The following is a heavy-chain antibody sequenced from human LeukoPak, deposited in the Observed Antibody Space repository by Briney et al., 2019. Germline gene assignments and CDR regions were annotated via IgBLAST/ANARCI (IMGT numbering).Heavy chain of an antibody. CDR3: ARDQGSLFGELLYYFDY. D-gene: IGHD3-10*01. V-gene: IGHV3-30*04. Sequence: GGSLRLSCAASGFTFSSYAMHWVRQAPGKGLEWVAVISYDGSNKYYADSVKGRFTISRDNSKNTLYLQVNSLRAEDTAVYYCARDQGSLFGELLYYFDYWGQGTLVTVSS. CDR1: GFTFSSYA. J-gene: IGHJ4*02. CDR2: ISYDGSNK.